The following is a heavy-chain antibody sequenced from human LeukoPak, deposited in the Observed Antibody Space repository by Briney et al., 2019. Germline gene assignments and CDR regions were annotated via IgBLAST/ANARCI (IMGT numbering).Heavy chain of an antibody. CDR3: VKCGYSYAVPPVYY. D-gene: IGHD5-18*01. CDR1: GFTFSSYA. J-gene: IGHJ4*02. V-gene: IGHV3-64D*06. CDR2: ISSNGGST. Sequence: GGYLRLYCSASGFTFSSYAMHWVRPAPGQGLEYVSAISSNGGSTYYTDSVTGRFTISRANSKNTLYLRMSSLRTEDTAVYYCVKCGYSYAVPPVYYWGQGTLVTVSS.